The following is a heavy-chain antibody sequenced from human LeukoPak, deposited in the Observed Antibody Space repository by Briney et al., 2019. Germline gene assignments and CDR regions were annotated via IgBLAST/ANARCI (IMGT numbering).Heavy chain of an antibody. Sequence: KTGGSLRLSCAASGFTFSAYYMSWIRQAPGKGLEWVSYISSSSSYTNYADSMKGRFTISRDNAKNSLYQQINSLRAEDMAVYYCARDDYLAGYYRGYFDYWGQGTLVTVSS. V-gene: IGHV3-11*05. CDR2: ISSSSSYT. CDR1: GFTFSAYY. J-gene: IGHJ4*02. CDR3: ARDDYLAGYYRGYFDY. D-gene: IGHD3/OR15-3a*01.